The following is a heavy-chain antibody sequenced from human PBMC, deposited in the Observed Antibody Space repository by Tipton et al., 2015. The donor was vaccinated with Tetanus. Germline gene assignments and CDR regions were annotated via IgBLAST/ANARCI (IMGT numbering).Heavy chain of an antibody. J-gene: IGHJ4*02. CDR3: ARSVAGSFDY. CDR1: GFTFSSYA. D-gene: IGHD6-19*01. CDR2: ISGSGGST. V-gene: IGHV3-23*01. Sequence: SLRLSCVASGFTFSSYAMNWVRQAPGKGLEWVSAISGSGGSTKYADSVKGRFTISRDNGRGTLFLQMNSLRAEDTAVYYCARSVAGSFDYWGQGKLVTVSS.